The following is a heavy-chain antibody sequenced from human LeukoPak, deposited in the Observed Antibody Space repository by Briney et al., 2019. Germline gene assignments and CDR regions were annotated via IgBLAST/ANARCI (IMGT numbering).Heavy chain of an antibody. CDR3: ARGDYGGDYFDY. CDR1: GFTFSSYR. Sequence: GGSLRLSCAASGFTFSSYRMNWVRQAPGKRLEWVSYISSGSTYTNYADSVEGRFTISRDNAKNSLYLQMNSLRAEYTAVYYCARGDYGGDYFDYWGQGTLVTVSS. CDR2: ISSGSTYT. V-gene: IGHV3-21*05. D-gene: IGHD4-23*01. J-gene: IGHJ4*02.